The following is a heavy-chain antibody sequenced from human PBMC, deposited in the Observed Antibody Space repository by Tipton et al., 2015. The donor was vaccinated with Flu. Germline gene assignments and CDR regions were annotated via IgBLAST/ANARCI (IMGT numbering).Heavy chain of an antibody. D-gene: IGHD7-27*01. V-gene: IGHV4-59*01. CDR1: GGSISSYY. Sequence: LRLSCTVSGGSISSYYWSWIRQPPGKGLEWIGYIYYSGSTNYNPSLKSRVTISLDTSKNQFSLRVNSVTAADTAVYYCARDPHKLGGESDAFDIWGQGTMVTVSS. CDR2: IYYSGST. J-gene: IGHJ3*02. CDR3: ARDPHKLGGESDAFDI.